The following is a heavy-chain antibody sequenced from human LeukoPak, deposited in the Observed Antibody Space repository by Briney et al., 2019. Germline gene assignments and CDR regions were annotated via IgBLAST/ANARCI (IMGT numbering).Heavy chain of an antibody. Sequence: GGSLRLSCAASGFTFDDYGMSWVRQAPGKGLEWVSSISSSSSYIYYADSVKGRFTISRDNAKNSLYLQMNSLRAEDTAVYYCARDRSSGYYFDYWGQGTLVTVSS. V-gene: IGHV3-21*01. CDR3: ARDRSSGYYFDY. D-gene: IGHD3-22*01. J-gene: IGHJ4*02. CDR2: ISSSSSYI. CDR1: GFTFDDYG.